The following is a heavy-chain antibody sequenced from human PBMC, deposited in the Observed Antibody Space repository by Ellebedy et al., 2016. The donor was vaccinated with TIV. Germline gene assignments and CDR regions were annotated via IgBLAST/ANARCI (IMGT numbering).Heavy chain of an antibody. CDR2: IYTSGST. V-gene: IGHV4-4*07. CDR1: GGSISTYD. CDR3: ARGEVPGYGMDV. J-gene: IGHJ6*02. Sequence: SETLSLXXTVSGGSISTYDWSWIRQPAGKGLEWIGRIYTSGSTNYNPSLKSRVTMSVDTSKNQFSLKLSSVTAADTAVYYCARGEVPGYGMDVWGQGTTVTVSS.